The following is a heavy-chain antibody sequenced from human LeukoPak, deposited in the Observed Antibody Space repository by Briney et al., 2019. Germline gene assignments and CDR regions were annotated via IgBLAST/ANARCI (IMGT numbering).Heavy chain of an antibody. D-gene: IGHD4-23*01. J-gene: IGHJ4*02. CDR2: ISYDGSNK. Sequence: GGSLRLSCAASGFTFSSYAMHWVRQAPGKGLEWVAVISYDGSNKYYADSVKGRFTISRDNSKNTLYLQMNSLRAGDTAVYYCARDNRKAVTPGDYWGQGTLVTVSS. CDR3: ARDNRKAVTPGDY. CDR1: GFTFSSYA. V-gene: IGHV3-30*04.